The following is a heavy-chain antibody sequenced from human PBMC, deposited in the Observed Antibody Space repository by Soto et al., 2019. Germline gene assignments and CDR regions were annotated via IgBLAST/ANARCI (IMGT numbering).Heavy chain of an antibody. CDR1: GFSISSGYF. D-gene: IGHD3-22*01. CDR2: IYHSGTT. CDR3: ARDSSGYYWFDP. J-gene: IGHJ5*02. Sequence: SETLSLTCAVSGFSISSGYFWGWIRQPPGKGPEWLGSIYHSGTTYYNPSVKGRVTISVDTSKNQFSLKMSPVTAADTAVYYCARDSSGYYWFDPWGQGTLVTVSS. V-gene: IGHV4-38-2*02.